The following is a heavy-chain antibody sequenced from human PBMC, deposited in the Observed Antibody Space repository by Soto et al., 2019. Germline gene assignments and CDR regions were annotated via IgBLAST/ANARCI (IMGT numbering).Heavy chain of an antibody. J-gene: IGHJ4*02. D-gene: IGHD3-22*01. CDR1: GYTFTSFG. V-gene: IGHV1-18*01. Sequence: GASVKVSCKASGYTFTSFGISWVPQAPGQGLEWMGWISAYNGNTNYAQKLQGRVTMTTDTSTSTAYMELRSLRSDDTAVYYCAREFYDSSGYYFFFDYWGQGILVTVSS. CDR3: AREFYDSSGYYFFFDY. CDR2: ISAYNGNT.